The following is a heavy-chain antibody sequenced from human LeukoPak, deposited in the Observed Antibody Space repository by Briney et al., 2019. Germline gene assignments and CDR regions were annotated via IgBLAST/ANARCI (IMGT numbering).Heavy chain of an antibody. J-gene: IGHJ6*04. CDR2: ISYDGSNT. Sequence: GGSLRLSCAVSGFTFSTYGMDWVRQAPGQGLEWVAVISYDGSNTYYADSVKGRFTISRDNSKSTLYLQMNSLRVEDTAVYYCATRYCSIAACRASSYKSLDVWGKGTTVTVSS. D-gene: IGHD2-2*01. CDR1: GFTFSTYG. V-gene: IGHV3-30*19. CDR3: ATRYCSIAACRASSYKSLDV.